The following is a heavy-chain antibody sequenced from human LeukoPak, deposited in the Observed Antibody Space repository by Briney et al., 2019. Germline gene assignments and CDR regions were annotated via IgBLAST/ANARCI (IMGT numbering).Heavy chain of an antibody. Sequence: PGGSLRLSCGASGFTFTSYWMSWVRQAPGEGLEWVASIKQDGSEKYYLDSVKGRFTISRDNTQNSVSLQMNSLRAEDTAIYYCARQAGSGWLKEYNSFGPWGQGTLVTVSS. V-gene: IGHV3-7*01. CDR3: ARQAGSGWLKEYNSFGP. CDR1: GFTFTSYW. J-gene: IGHJ5*02. CDR2: IKQDGSEK. D-gene: IGHD6-19*01.